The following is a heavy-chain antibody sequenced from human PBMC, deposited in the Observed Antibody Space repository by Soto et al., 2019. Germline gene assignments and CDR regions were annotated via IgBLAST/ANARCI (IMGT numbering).Heavy chain of an antibody. CDR2: ISAYNGNT. J-gene: IGHJ6*02. CDR1: GYTFTSYG. CDR3: ARGSSYYDYYYGMDV. Sequence: ASVKVSCKASGYTFTSYGISWVRQALGQGLEWMGWISAYNGNTNYAQKLQGRVTMTTDTSTSTAYMELRSLRSDDTAVYYCARGSSYYDYYYGMDVWGQGTTVTVS. V-gene: IGHV1-18*01. D-gene: IGHD1-26*01.